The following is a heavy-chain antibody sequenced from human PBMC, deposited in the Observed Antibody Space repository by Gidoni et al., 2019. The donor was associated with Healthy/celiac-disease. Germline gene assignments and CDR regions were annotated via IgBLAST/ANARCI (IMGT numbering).Heavy chain of an antibody. J-gene: IGHJ3*02. V-gene: IGHV3-9*01. Sequence: EVQLVESGGGLVQPDRSLRLSCAASGFTFDDYAMHWVRQAPGKGLEWVSGISWNSGSIGYADSVKGRFTISRDNAKNSLYLQMNSLRAEDTALYYCAKDIYYGGNDDAFDIWGQGTMVTVSS. CDR1: GFTFDDYA. D-gene: IGHD4-17*01. CDR2: ISWNSGSI. CDR3: AKDIYYGGNDDAFDI.